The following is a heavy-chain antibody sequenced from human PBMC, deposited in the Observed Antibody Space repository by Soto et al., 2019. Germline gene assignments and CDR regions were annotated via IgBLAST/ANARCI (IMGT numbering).Heavy chain of an antibody. CDR2: ISYDGSNK. CDR1: GFTFSSYG. D-gene: IGHD3-22*01. J-gene: IGHJ4*02. CDR3: AKDQEGEGYDSSGQGY. V-gene: IGHV3-30*18. Sequence: GGSLRLSCAASGFTFSSYGMHWVRQAPGKGLEWVAVISYDGSNKYYADSVKGRFTISRDNSKNTLYLQMNSLRAEDTAVYYCAKDQEGEGYDSSGQGYWGQGTLVTVSS.